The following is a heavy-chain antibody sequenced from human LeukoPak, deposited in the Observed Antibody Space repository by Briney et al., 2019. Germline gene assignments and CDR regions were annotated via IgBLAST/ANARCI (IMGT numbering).Heavy chain of an antibody. J-gene: IGHJ4*02. CDR3: ARVKSYYDISD. CDR2: IYYSGST. CDR1: GGSISSGDYY. Sequence: SETLSLTCTVSGGSISSGDYYWSWIRQPPGKGLEWIGYIYYSGSTYYNPSLKSRVTISVDTSKNQFSLKLSSVTAADTAVYYCARVKSYYDISDWGQGTLVTVSS. D-gene: IGHD3-9*01. V-gene: IGHV4-30-4*08.